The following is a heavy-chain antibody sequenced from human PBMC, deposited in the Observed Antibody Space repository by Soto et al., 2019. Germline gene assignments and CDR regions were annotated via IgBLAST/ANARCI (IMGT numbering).Heavy chain of an antibody. CDR3: AKDEVVGVVVTAIDDKPFDY. CDR1: GFTFSSYG. CDR2: ISYDGSNK. J-gene: IGHJ4*02. D-gene: IGHD2-21*02. Sequence: GGSLRLSCAASGFTFSSYGMHWVRQAPGKGLEWVAVISYDGSNKYYADSVKGRFTISRDNSKNTLYLQMNSLRAEDTAVYYCAKDEVVGVVVTAIDDKPFDYWGQGTLVTVSS. V-gene: IGHV3-30*18.